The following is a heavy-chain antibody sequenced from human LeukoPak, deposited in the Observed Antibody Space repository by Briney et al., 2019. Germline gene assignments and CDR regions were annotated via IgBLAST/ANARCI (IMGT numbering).Heavy chain of an antibody. D-gene: IGHD6-19*01. J-gene: IGHJ4*02. Sequence: SETLSLTCTVSGGSISSYYWSWIRQPPGKGLEWIGYIYYSGSTNYNPSLKSRVTMSVDTSKNQFSLRLSSVTAADAAVYYCAREGDSSGWYFDYWGQGTLVTVSS. V-gene: IGHV4-59*01. CDR2: IYYSGST. CDR3: AREGDSSGWYFDY. CDR1: GGSISSYY.